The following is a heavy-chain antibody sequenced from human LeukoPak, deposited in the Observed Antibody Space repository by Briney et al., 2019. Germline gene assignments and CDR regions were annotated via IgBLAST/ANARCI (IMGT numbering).Heavy chain of an antibody. J-gene: IGHJ1*01. V-gene: IGHV3-30-3*01. CDR1: GFTFSSYA. CDR2: IPYDGSNK. Sequence: GGSLRLSCAASGFTFSSYAMHWVRQAPGKGLEWVAVIPYDGSNKYYADSVKGRFTISRDNSKNTLYLQMNSLRAEDTAVYYCARDPLPSIYDYGDYGHFQHWGQGTLVTVSS. CDR3: ARDPLPSIYDYGDYGHFQH. D-gene: IGHD4-17*01.